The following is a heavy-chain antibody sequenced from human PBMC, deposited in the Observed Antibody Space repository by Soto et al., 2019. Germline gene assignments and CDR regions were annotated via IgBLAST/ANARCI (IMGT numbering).Heavy chain of an antibody. CDR2: ISSSSSTI. D-gene: IGHD2-15*01. CDR3: AREDLVVVAATRVRGGWFDP. J-gene: IGHJ5*02. V-gene: IGHV3-48*01. Sequence: EVQLVESGGGLVQPGGSLRLSCAASGFTFSSYSMNWVRQAPGKGLEWVSYISSSSSTIYYADSVKGRFTISRDNAKNSLYLQMNSLRAEDTAVYYCAREDLVVVAATRVRGGWFDPWGQGTLVNVSS. CDR1: GFTFSSYS.